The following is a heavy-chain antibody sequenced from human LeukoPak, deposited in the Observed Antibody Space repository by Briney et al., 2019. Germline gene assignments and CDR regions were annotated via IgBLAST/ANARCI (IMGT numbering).Heavy chain of an antibody. J-gene: IGHJ4*02. Sequence: GESLKISCKGSGYSFTSYWIGWVLQMPGKGLEWMGIIYPGDSDTRYSPSFQGQVTISADKSISTAYLQWSSLKASDTAMYYCARRVEGYCSGGSCYGYYFDYWGQGTLVTVSS. CDR3: ARRVEGYCSGGSCYGYYFDY. CDR1: GYSFTSYW. D-gene: IGHD2-15*01. V-gene: IGHV5-51*01. CDR2: IYPGDSDT.